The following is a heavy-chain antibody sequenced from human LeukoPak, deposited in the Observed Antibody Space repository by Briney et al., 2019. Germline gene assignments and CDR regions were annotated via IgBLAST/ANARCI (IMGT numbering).Heavy chain of an antibody. CDR3: AKIWFGELSTDY. CDR2: IRYDGSNK. D-gene: IGHD3-10*01. CDR1: GFTFSSYG. J-gene: IGHJ4*02. V-gene: IGHV3-30*02. Sequence: GGSLRLSCAASGFTFSSYGMHWVRQAPGKGLEGVAFIRYDGSNKYYADSVKGRFTIYRDNSKNTLYLQMNSLRAEDTAVYYCAKIWFGELSTDYWGQGTLVTVSS.